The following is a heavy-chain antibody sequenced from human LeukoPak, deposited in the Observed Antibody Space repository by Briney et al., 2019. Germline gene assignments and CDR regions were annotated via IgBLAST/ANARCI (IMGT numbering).Heavy chain of an antibody. Sequence: ESGPVLVKPTETLTLTCTVSGFSLSNTRMGVNWIRQPPGKALEWLAHIFSDDEKSYSTSLKSRLTISKDTSKSQVVLTMTNMDPVDTATYYCARILGRAAAGTFDYWGQGTLVTVSS. CDR2: IFSDDEK. V-gene: IGHV2-26*01. CDR1: GFSLSNTRMG. J-gene: IGHJ4*02. D-gene: IGHD6-13*01. CDR3: ARILGRAAAGTFDY.